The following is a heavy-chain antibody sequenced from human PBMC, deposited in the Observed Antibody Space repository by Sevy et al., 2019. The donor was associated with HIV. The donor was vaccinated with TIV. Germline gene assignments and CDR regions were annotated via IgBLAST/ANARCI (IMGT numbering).Heavy chain of an antibody. Sequence: GGSLRLSCAASGFTFDDYAMHWVRQAPGKGLEWVSGISWNSGSIGYADSVKGRFTISRDNAKNSLYLQMNSLRAEDTALHYCAKDMTYSSGPGMDVWGQGTTVTVSS. CDR2: ISWNSGSI. J-gene: IGHJ6*02. CDR1: GFTFDDYA. CDR3: AKDMTYSSGPGMDV. D-gene: IGHD6-19*01. V-gene: IGHV3-9*01.